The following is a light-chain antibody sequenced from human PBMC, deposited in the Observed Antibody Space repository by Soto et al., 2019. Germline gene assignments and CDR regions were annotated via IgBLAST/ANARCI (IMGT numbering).Light chain of an antibody. V-gene: IGLV2-14*01. CDR3: SSYTTSTTLVV. J-gene: IGLJ1*01. CDR1: SSDIGGYNY. CDR2: EVS. Sequence: QSVLTQPASVYGSPGQSITISCTGTSSDIGGYNYVSWYQQHPGKTPKLLIYEVSHRPSGVSNRFSGSKSGNTASLTISGLQAEDEADYYCSSYTTSTTLVVFGTGTKV.